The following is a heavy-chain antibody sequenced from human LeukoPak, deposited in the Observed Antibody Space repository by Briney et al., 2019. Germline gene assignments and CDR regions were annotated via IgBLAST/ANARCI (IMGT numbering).Heavy chain of an antibody. CDR1: GGSISSYY. D-gene: IGHD3-3*01. CDR3: ARVRYDFWSGYWTFDY. CDR2: IYYSGST. Sequence: SSETLSLTCTVSGGSISSYYWSWIRQPPGKGLEWIGYIYYSGSTNYNPSLKSRVTISVDTSKNQFSLKLRSVTAADTAVYYCARVRYDFWSGYWTFDYWGQGTLVTVSS. J-gene: IGHJ4*02. V-gene: IGHV4-59*01.